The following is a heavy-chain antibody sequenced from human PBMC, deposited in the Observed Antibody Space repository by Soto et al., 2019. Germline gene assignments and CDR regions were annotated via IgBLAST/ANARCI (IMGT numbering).Heavy chain of an antibody. CDR3: ARRERYYGSPGWFDP. CDR2: VYYNENT. CDR1: GGSISSFAYY. Sequence: LSLTCTVSGGSISSFAYYWGWIRQPPGKGLEWIGTVYYNENTYYNPSLKSRVTISVDTAKNQFSLNLRSVTAADTAIYFCARRERYYGSPGWFDPWGQGTLVTAPQ. V-gene: IGHV4-39*01. D-gene: IGHD3-10*01. J-gene: IGHJ5*02.